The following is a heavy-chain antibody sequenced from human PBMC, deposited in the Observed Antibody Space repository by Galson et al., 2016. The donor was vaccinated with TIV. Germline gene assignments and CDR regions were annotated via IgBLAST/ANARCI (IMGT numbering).Heavy chain of an antibody. D-gene: IGHD1-26*01. CDR1: GFTLSDYY. Sequence: LRLSCAASGFTLSDYYMTWIRQAPGQGLEWLSFINYGGSPKYDADSMKGRLTTSRDIAKNSIYLEMSSLRAGDTAVYYCARYSGRFYALDVWGQGTTVTVSS. CDR3: ARYSGRFYALDV. CDR2: INYGGSPK. V-gene: IGHV3-11*01. J-gene: IGHJ6*02.